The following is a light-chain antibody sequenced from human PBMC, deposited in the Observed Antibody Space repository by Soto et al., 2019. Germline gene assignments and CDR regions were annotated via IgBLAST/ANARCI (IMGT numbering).Light chain of an antibody. J-gene: IGLJ2*01. V-gene: IGLV2-14*01. CDR2: DVS. Sequence: QSALTQPASVSGSPGQSITISCTGTSSDVGGYNYVSWYQQHPGKAPKLMIYDVSNRPSEVSNRFSGSKSGNTASLTISGLQAEDEADYYSSSYPSSSITDLVFGGGTNLTVL. CDR1: SSDVGGYNY. CDR3: SSYPSSSITDLV.